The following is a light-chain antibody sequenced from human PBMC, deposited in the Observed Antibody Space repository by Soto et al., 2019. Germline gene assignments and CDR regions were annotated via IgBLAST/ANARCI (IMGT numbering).Light chain of an antibody. CDR2: AAA. CDR1: PGITND. CDR3: LQRNRYPLT. J-gene: IGKJ1*01. V-gene: IGKV1-17*01. Sequence: DIQMTHSPSSLSASVGDRVTITCRASPGITNDLGWYQQKPGKAPKRLIYAAATLQSGVPSRFSGSGSGTELTLTISGQQHEDFATYFCLQRNRYPLTFGQGTKVEFK.